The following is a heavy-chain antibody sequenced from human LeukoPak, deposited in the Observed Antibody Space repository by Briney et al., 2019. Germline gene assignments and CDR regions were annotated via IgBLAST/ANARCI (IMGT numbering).Heavy chain of an antibody. D-gene: IGHD6-25*01. V-gene: IGHV4-31*03. CDR3: ARGLRRGLDY. Sequence: SETLSLTCTVSGGSISSGVYYWSWIRQHPGKGLEWIGYIYYSGSTYYNPSLKSRATISVDTSKNQFSLKLSSVTAADTAVYYCARGLRRGLDYWGQGTLVTVSS. CDR1: GGSISSGVYY. CDR2: IYYSGST. J-gene: IGHJ4*02.